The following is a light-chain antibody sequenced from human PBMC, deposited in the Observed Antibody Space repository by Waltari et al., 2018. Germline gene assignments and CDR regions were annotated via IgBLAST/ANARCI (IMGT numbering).Light chain of an antibody. Sequence: DIQMTQSPSTLSASVGDRVTITCRASKSISSWLAWYQQKPGKAPKLLIYTASTLQSGVPSRFSGSGSGTEFTLTISSLQPDDFATYYCQQYSTYSPFTFGQGTKLDIK. V-gene: IGKV1-5*03. CDR3: QQYSTYSPFT. CDR1: KSISSW. J-gene: IGKJ2*01. CDR2: TAS.